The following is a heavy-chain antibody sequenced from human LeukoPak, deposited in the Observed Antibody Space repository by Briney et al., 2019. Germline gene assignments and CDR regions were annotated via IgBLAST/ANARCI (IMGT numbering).Heavy chain of an antibody. J-gene: IGHJ3*02. CDR3: ARAAGGAHAFDI. CDR1: IGSISSYY. Sequence: SETLSLTCTVPIGSISSYYWSWIRQPPGKGLEWIGYVQYSGKTRYNVSLKSHDTISLDTSKNQFSVKLSAVRAADTVVYYDARAAGGAHAFDIWGQGTKVTVSS. D-gene: IGHD3-10*01. V-gene: IGHV4-59*01. CDR2: VQYSGKT.